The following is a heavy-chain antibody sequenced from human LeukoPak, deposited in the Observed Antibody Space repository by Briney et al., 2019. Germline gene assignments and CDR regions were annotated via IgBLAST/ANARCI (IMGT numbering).Heavy chain of an antibody. Sequence: GASVKVSFKASGYTFTSYGISWVRQASGQGLEWMGWISAYNGNTNYAQKLQGRVTMTTDTSTSTAYMELRSLRSDDTAVYYCAREPLRLIAAARSLDYWGQGTLVTVSS. J-gene: IGHJ4*02. V-gene: IGHV1-18*01. D-gene: IGHD6-13*01. CDR1: GYTFTSYG. CDR2: ISAYNGNT. CDR3: AREPLRLIAAARSLDY.